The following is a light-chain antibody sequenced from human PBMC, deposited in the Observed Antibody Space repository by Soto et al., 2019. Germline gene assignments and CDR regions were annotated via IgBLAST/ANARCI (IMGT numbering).Light chain of an antibody. V-gene: IGLV1-51*02. J-gene: IGLJ3*02. CDR3: GTWDSSLSAGRV. CDR1: SSNIGNNY. Sequence: QSVLTQPPSVSAAPGQKVTISCSGSSSNIGNNYVSWYQQLPGTAPKLLIYENNKRPSGFPDRFSGSKSGTSATLGITGLQTGDEADYYCGTWDSSLSAGRVFGGGTKVTVL. CDR2: ENN.